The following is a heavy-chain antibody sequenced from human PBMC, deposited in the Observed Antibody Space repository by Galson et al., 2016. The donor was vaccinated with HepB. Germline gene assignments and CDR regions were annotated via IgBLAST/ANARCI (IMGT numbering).Heavy chain of an antibody. CDR2: VSTSGSATTM. Sequence: SLRLSCAASGFTFSSYEMNWVRQAPGKGLEWVSYVSTSGSATTMFYADSVKGRFTISRDNAKNSLYLQMNSLRAEDTAVYYCARDPMRFAFDLWGQGTMVTVSS. V-gene: IGHV3-48*03. CDR3: ARDPMRFAFDL. CDR1: GFTFSSYE. J-gene: IGHJ3*01.